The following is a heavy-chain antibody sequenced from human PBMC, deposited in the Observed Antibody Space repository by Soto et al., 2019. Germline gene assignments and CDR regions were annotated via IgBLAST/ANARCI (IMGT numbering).Heavy chain of an antibody. CDR3: AGCYDYVWGSYRPRGCFEP. J-gene: IGHJ5*02. D-gene: IGHD3-16*02. CDR1: GGSFSGYY. V-gene: IGHV4-34*01. Sequence: SETLSLTCAVYGGSFSGYYWSCLRQPPGKGLEWIGEINHSHSTNYNPSLKRRVTISVDASKNQFSLKLSSVTAADTAVYYCAGCYDYVWGSYRPRGCFEPWGQGTMVTVSS. CDR2: INHSHST.